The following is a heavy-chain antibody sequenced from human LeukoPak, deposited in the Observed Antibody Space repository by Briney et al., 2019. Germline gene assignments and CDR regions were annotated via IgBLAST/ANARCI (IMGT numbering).Heavy chain of an antibody. V-gene: IGHV3-20*04. CDR2: INWSGGSK. CDR1: GFTFDDYG. CDR3: ARSGTLLYYYMDV. D-gene: IGHD2-21*02. Sequence: GGSLRLSCAASGFTFDDYGMSWVPQAPGKGLEWVSDINWSGGSKGYEDSVKGRFTISRDNAKNSLYLQMNSRRAEDTALYYCARSGTLLYYYMDVWGKGTTVTVPS. J-gene: IGHJ6*03.